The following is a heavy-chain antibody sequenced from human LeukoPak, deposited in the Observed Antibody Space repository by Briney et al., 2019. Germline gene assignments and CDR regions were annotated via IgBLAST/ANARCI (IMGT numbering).Heavy chain of an antibody. V-gene: IGHV3-48*03. J-gene: IGHJ4*02. Sequence: GGSLRLSCAASGFTFSSYEMNWVRQAPGKGLEWVSYISSSDSTIYYADSVKGRFTISRDNAKNSLYLQMNSLRAEDTAVYYCAREDDYSNYDGYWQTGYYMDVWGQGTLVTVSS. CDR3: AREDDYSNYDGYWQTGYYMDV. CDR1: GFTFSSYE. CDR2: ISSSDSTI. D-gene: IGHD4-11*01.